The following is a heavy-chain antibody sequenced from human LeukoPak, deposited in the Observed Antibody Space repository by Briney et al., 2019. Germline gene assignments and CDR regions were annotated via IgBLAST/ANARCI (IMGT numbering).Heavy chain of an antibody. Sequence: PGGSLRLSCAASGFTFSHYWMSWVRQAPGKGLEWVANIKQDGSEKYYVDSMKGRFTISRDNAKKSLYLQMNSLRAEDTAVYYCASIPGYSSSFDAWGQGTLVTVSS. V-gene: IGHV3-7*01. CDR3: ASIPGYSSSFDA. D-gene: IGHD6-13*01. J-gene: IGHJ4*02. CDR1: GFTFSHYW. CDR2: IKQDGSEK.